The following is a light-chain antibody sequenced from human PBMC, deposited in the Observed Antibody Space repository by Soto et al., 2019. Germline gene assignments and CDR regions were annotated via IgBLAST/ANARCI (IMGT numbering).Light chain of an antibody. CDR1: QNINNW. V-gene: IGKV1-5*03. CDR3: QQYDTFWT. Sequence: IQVTQFPSSLSASVGNRVTITCRASQNINNWLAWYQFKPGKAPRFLIYKASTLETGVPSRFSGSGSGTEFTLTISGLQPDDFATYYCQQYDTFWTFGQGTTVDIE. CDR2: KAS. J-gene: IGKJ1*01.